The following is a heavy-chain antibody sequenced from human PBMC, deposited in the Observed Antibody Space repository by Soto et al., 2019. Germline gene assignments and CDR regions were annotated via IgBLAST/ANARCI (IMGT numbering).Heavy chain of an antibody. CDR3: TPLALKYNSDWYPLSD. CDR1: GFTFSNVW. CDR2: IKSETDGGTI. V-gene: IGHV3-15*07. D-gene: IGHD6-19*01. J-gene: IGHJ4*02. Sequence: EVQLVESGGGLVKPGGSLRLSCAGSGFTFSNVWMNWVRQAPGKGLEWVGRIKSETDGGTIDYAAPGKGRFTISRDDSNNPLYLQMNRLKTEDTATYYCTPLALKYNSDWYPLSDWGQGTRVTVSS.